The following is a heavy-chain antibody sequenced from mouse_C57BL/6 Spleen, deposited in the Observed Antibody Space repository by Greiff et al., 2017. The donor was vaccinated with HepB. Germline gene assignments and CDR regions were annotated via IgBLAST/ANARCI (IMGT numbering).Heavy chain of an antibody. CDR2: INPYNGGT. J-gene: IGHJ2*01. D-gene: IGHD1-1*01. V-gene: IGHV1-19*01. CDR1: GYTFTDYY. Sequence: VQLQQSGPVLVKPGASVKMSCKASGYTFTDYYMNWVKQSHGKSLEWIGVINPYNGGTSYNQKFKGKATLTVDKSSSTAYMELNSLTSEDSAVYYCARAITTVVPGYFDYWGQGTTLTVSS. CDR3: ARAITTVVPGYFDY.